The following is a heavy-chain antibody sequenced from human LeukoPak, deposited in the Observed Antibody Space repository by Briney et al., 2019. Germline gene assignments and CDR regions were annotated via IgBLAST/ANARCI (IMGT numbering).Heavy chain of an antibody. J-gene: IGHJ6*03. CDR1: GFTVSSNY. Sequence: GGSLRLSCAASGFTVSSNYMSWVRQAPGRGLEWVSVIYSGGSTYYADSVKGRFTISRDNSKNTLYLHMNSLRAEDTAVYYGASGLDIVVVPAAPYYYYMDVWGKGTTVTVSS. D-gene: IGHD2-2*01. CDR3: ASGLDIVVVPAAPYYYYMDV. V-gene: IGHV3-53*01. CDR2: IYSGGST.